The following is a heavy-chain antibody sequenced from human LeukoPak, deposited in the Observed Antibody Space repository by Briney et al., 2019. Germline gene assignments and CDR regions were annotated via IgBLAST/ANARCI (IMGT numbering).Heavy chain of an antibody. D-gene: IGHD3/OR15-3a*01. CDR1: GGTFSSYA. CDR3: ASDLVCTVNCKDS. CDR2: IIPRLGIA. Sequence: ASVKVSCKASGGTFSSYAISWVRQAPGQGLEWMGRIIPRLGIALYAQRFKGRVTMTADKLSNTAYMELSSLTSEDTAVYFCASDLVCTVNCKDSWGQGTLVTVSS. J-gene: IGHJ4*02. V-gene: IGHV1-69*04.